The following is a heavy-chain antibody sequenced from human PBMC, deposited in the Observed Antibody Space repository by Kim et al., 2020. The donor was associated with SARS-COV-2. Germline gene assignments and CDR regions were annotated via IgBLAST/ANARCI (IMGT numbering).Heavy chain of an antibody. CDR2: TYYRSKWYN. D-gene: IGHD3-10*01. Sequence: SQTLSLTCAISGDSVSSNSAAWNWIRQSPSRGLEWLGRTYYRSKWYNDYAVSVKSRITINPDTSKNQFSLQLNSVTPEDTAVYYCARDAWAYYYGSGRISWFDPWGQGTLVTVSS. J-gene: IGHJ5*02. V-gene: IGHV6-1*01. CDR3: ARDAWAYYYGSGRISWFDP. CDR1: GDSVSSNSAA.